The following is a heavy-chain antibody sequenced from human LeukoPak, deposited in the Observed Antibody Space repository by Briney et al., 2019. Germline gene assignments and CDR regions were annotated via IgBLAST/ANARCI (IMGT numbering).Heavy chain of an antibody. V-gene: IGHV1-18*01. CDR1: GYTFTSYG. J-gene: IGHJ6*03. Sequence: EASVTVSFKASGYTFTSYGISWVRQAPGQGREGMGWISAYNGNTNYAQKLQGRVTMTTDTSTSTAYMELRSLRSDDTAVYYCARDHDFWSGYYTAGSPDYYYMDVWGKGTTVTVSS. CDR2: ISAYNGNT. D-gene: IGHD3-3*01. CDR3: ARDHDFWSGYYTAGSPDYYYMDV.